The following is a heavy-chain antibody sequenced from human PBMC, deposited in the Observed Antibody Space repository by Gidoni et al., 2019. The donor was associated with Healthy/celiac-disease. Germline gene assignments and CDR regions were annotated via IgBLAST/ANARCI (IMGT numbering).Heavy chain of an antibody. V-gene: IGHV4-39*07. Sequence: QLQLQESGPGLVKPSETLSLTCTVSGGSISSSSYYWGWIRQPPGKGLEWIGSSYYNGFTYYNPSLKSRVTISIDTSKNQFSLKLISVTAADTAVYYCARSYDFWSGGGEFDYWGQGTLVTVSS. J-gene: IGHJ4*02. CDR2: SYYNGFT. CDR1: GGSISSSSYY. D-gene: IGHD3-3*01. CDR3: ARSYDFWSGGGEFDY.